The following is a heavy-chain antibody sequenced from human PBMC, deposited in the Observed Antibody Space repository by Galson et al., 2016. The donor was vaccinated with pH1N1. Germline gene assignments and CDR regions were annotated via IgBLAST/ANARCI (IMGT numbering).Heavy chain of an antibody. Sequence: LRLSCAASGFTFSSHSMNWVRQAPGKGLEWVSSIRSNNYYIYYADSVKGRFTISRDNARNSRYLQMNSLRAEGTAVYYCSRVSFGDYPDYYYYNMGVWGQGTTVTVSS. CDR1: GFTFSSHS. CDR3: SRVSFGDYPDYYYYNMGV. J-gene: IGHJ6*02. V-gene: IGHV3-21*01. D-gene: IGHD4-17*01. CDR2: IRSNNYYI.